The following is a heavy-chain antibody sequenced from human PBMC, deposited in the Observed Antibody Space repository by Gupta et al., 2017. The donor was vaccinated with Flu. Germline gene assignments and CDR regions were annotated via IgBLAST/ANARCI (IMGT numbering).Heavy chain of an antibody. J-gene: IGHJ6*03. D-gene: IGHD1-26*01. V-gene: IGHV4-34*01. Sequence: PGKGLEWIGEINHSGSTNYNPSLKSRVTISVDTSKNQFSLKLSSVTAADTAVYYCARGPLFRKGGYYYYMDVWGKGTTVTVSS. CDR3: ARGPLFRKGGYYYYMDV. CDR2: INHSGST.